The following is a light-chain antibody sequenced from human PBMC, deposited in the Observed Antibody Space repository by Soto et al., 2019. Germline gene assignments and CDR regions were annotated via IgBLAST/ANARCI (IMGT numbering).Light chain of an antibody. Sequence: DIQMPQSPSTLSASLGGRVTITCRASQTISSWLAWYQQKPGKAPKLLIFKASSLQTGVPSKFSGSGSGTEFTLTISSLQPDDFATYYCQHYDSYPWTFGQGTKVDI. J-gene: IGKJ1*01. CDR3: QHYDSYPWT. CDR2: KAS. CDR1: QTISSW. V-gene: IGKV1-5*03.